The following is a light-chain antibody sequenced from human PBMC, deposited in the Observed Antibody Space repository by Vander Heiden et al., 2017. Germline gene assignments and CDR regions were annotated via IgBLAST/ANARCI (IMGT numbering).Light chain of an antibody. CDR2: DAS. Sequence: DIQTTQSPSSLSASVGDRVTITCQASQDISNYLNWYQQKPGKAPKLLIYDASDLDIQIPSTFSGSGSGSDFAFTIISRQLQPVATSYCHQEYNLPQTFGQGTKLEIK. CDR3: HQEYNLPQT. CDR1: QDISNY. V-gene: IGKV1-33*01. J-gene: IGKJ1*01.